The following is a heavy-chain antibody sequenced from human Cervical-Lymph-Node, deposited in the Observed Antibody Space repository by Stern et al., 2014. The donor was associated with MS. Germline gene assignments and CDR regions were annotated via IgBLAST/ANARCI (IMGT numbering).Heavy chain of an antibody. CDR1: GFTFSSYW. CDR2: IKQDGSEQ. Sequence: EVQLEESGGGLVQPGGSLRLSCAASGFTFSSYWMTWVRQSPGKGLEWVANIKQDGSEQYYATPVKGRFSISRDNAKNSLYLQMNSLRVEDTAVYYCARDLVAATRRGSFDIWGQGTMVTVSS. J-gene: IGHJ3*02. V-gene: IGHV3-7*01. CDR3: ARDLVAATRRGSFDI. D-gene: IGHD1-26*01.